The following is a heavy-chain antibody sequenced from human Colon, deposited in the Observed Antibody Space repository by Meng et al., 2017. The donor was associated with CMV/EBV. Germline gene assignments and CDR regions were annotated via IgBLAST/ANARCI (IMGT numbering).Heavy chain of an antibody. Sequence: QTQPQESGPGLVKASKTLSLTCSVSGGFISGSSYYWGWIRKPPGKGLEWIGSMYYSGNTHYKSSLKSRVTISVDTSKNQFSLRLNSVTAADTAVYYCARTVQWLAPFYYYMDVWGKGTLVTVSS. V-gene: IGHV4-39*07. D-gene: IGHD3-22*01. CDR2: MYYSGNT. CDR1: GGFISGSSYY. J-gene: IGHJ6*03. CDR3: ARTVQWLAPFYYYMDV.